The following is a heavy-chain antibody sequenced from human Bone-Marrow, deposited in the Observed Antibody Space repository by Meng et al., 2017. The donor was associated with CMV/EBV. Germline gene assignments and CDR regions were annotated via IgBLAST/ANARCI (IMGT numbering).Heavy chain of an antibody. J-gene: IGHJ4*02. V-gene: IGHV3-23*01. CDR2: ISGSGGST. CDR3: AKSPITMVRGVSGVPDY. D-gene: IGHD3-10*01. CDR1: GFTFTPYW. Sequence: GESLKISCAASGFTFTPYWIHWVRQAPGKGLVWVSAISGSGGSTYYADSVKGRFTISRDNSKNTLDLQMNSLRAEDTAVYYCAKSPITMVRGVSGVPDYWGQGTLVTVSS.